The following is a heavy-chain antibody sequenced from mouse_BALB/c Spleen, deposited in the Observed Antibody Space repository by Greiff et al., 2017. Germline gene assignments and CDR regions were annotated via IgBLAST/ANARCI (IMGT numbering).Heavy chain of an antibody. Sequence: EVHLVESGGGLVQPGGSRKLSCAASGFTFSSFGMHWVRQAPEKGLEWVAYISSGSSTIYYADTVKGRFTISRDNPKNTLFLQMTSLRSEDTAMYYCARSDDGYSTGAMDYWGQGTSVTVSS. J-gene: IGHJ4*01. V-gene: IGHV5-17*02. D-gene: IGHD2-3*01. CDR2: ISSGSSTI. CDR3: ARSDDGYSTGAMDY. CDR1: GFTFSSFG.